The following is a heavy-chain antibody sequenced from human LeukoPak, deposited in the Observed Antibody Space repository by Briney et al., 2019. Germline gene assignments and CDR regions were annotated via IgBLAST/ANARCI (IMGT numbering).Heavy chain of an antibody. CDR2: IRPDGGDK. CDR1: RSTFSSHG. V-gene: IGHV3-30*02. Sequence: PGGSLRLSCAVSRSTFSSHGMHWVRQAPGKGLEWVAFIRPDGGDKYYADSVKGRFTVSRDNSKNTLYLQMSSLRAEDTAVYYCAPGPRGGIFDYWGQGTLVTVSS. CDR3: APGPRGGIFDY. J-gene: IGHJ4*02. D-gene: IGHD3-16*01.